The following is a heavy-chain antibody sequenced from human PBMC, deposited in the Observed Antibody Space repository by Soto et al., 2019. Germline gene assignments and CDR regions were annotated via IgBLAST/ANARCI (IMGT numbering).Heavy chain of an antibody. CDR2: VYYSGGA. V-gene: IGHV4-39*01. Sequence: LSLTCTVSGVSIHNSHSFWGWIRQPPGKGLEFIGTVYYSGGAHYNSSLKSRVTISVDTANNQVSLRMRSLTAADTAVYYCGRVVEGATRHTDLDSWGQGTLVTVSS. CDR3: GRVVEGATRHTDLDS. D-gene: IGHD2-21*01. J-gene: IGHJ5*01. CDR1: GVSIHNSHSF.